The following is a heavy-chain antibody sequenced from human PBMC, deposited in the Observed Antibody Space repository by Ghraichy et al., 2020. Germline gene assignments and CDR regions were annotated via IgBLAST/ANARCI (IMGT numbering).Heavy chain of an antibody. CDR2: TYYRSKWYN. V-gene: IGHV6-1*01. J-gene: IGHJ6*02. D-gene: IGHD4-23*01. Sequence: SQTLSLTCAISGDSVSSNSAAWNWIRQSPSRGLEWLGRTYYRSKWYNDYAVSVKSRISIHPDTSKNQFSLQLNSVTPEDTAVYYCARDHNSPQTTVVTPGSYYYGMDVWGQWTTVTVSS. CDR1: GDSVSSNSAA. CDR3: ARDHNSPQTTVVTPGSYYYGMDV.